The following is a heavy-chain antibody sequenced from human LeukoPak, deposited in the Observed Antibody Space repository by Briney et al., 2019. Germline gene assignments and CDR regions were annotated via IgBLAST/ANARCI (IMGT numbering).Heavy chain of an antibody. CDR1: GYTFTGYY. Sequence: ASVKVSCKASGYTFTGYYMHWVRQAPGQGLVWMGRIDPNSGGTNYAQKFQGRVTMTRDTSISTAYMELSRLRSDDTAVYYCARGYYDSSGYYNFDYWGQGTLVTVSS. V-gene: IGHV1-2*06. D-gene: IGHD3-22*01. J-gene: IGHJ4*02. CDR3: ARGYYDSSGYYNFDY. CDR2: IDPNSGGT.